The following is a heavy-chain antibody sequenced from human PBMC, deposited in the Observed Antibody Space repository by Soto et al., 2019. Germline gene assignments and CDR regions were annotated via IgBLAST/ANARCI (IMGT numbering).Heavy chain of an antibody. Sequence: PGGSLRLSCVASGFTFSGYYLSWIRQSPGRRLEWLSYISGSIGYADSVKGRFTISRDNAKSSLYLQMNSLRAEDTALYYCAKAGYGGKSHDAFDIWGQGTMVTVSS. V-gene: IGHV3-11*01. D-gene: IGHD4-17*01. J-gene: IGHJ3*02. CDR2: ISGSI. CDR3: AKAGYGGKSHDAFDI. CDR1: GFTFSGYY.